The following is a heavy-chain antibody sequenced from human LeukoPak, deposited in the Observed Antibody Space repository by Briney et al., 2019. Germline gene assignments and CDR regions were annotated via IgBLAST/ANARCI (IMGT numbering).Heavy chain of an antibody. V-gene: IGHV4-34*01. D-gene: IGHD6-6*01. CDR2: INHSGST. CDR1: GESFSGYY. Sequence: SETLSLTCAVYGESFSGYYWSWIRQSPGKGLEWIGEINHSGSTNCNPSLKSRLIISVDTSKNQFSLKLSSVTAADTAVYYCVRHSSISYRFFDSWGQGTLVTVSS. J-gene: IGHJ4*02. CDR3: VRHSSISYRFFDS.